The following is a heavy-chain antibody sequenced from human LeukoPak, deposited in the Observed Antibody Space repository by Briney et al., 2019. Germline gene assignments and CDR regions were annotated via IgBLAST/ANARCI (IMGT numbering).Heavy chain of an antibody. CDR1: GFTFSNYW. D-gene: IGHD2-2*01. CDR3: ARGSYQVLYFDY. Sequence: GGSLRLSCAASGFTFSNYWMHWVRQAPGKGLVWVSRINSDGSSTSYADSVKGRFTISRDNAKNTLYLQMNSLRAEDTAVYYCARGSYQVLYFDYWGQGTLSPSPQ. V-gene: IGHV3-74*01. CDR2: INSDGSST. J-gene: IGHJ4*02.